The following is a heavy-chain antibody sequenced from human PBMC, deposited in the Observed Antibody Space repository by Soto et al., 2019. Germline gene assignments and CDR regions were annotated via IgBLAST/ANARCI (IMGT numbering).Heavy chain of an antibody. V-gene: IGHV3-13*01. J-gene: IGHJ4*02. CDR1: GFTFSTYD. Sequence: EVQLVESGGGLVQPGGSLKLSCAASGFTFSTYDMHWVRQDTGKGLEWVSAIGTAGDTYYVASVKGRFTISRDNAKNSLFLQMNSLTGGDTAVYYCVRESRGSGWNHFDSWGQGTLVSVSS. CDR2: IGTAGDT. CDR3: VRESRGSGWNHFDS. D-gene: IGHD6-19*01.